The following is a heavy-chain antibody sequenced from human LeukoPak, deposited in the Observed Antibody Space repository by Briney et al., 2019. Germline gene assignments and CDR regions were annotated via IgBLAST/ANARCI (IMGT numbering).Heavy chain of an antibody. CDR2: IYHSGST. J-gene: IGHJ3*02. D-gene: IGHD2-2*01. V-gene: IGHV4-30-2*01. CDR1: GGSISSGGYY. Sequence: PSETLSLTCTVSGGSISSGGYYWSWIRQPPGKGLEWIGYIYHSGSTYYNPSLKSRVTISVDRSKNQFSLKLSSVTAADTAVYYCARVSDIVVVPAATDDAFDIWGQGTMVTVSS. CDR3: ARVSDIVVVPAATDDAFDI.